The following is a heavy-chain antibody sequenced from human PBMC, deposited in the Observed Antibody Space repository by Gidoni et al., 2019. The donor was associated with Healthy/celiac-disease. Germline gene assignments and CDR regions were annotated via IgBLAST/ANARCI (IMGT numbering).Heavy chain of an antibody. J-gene: IGHJ4*02. V-gene: IGHV4-59*01. CDR2: IYYSGST. D-gene: IGHD3-9*01. CDR3: ARASSYDILTGYYFSAYYFDY. CDR1: GGSISSYY. Sequence: QVQLQESGPGLVKPSETLSLTCTVSGGSISSYYWSWIRQPPGKGLEWIGYIYYSGSTNYNPSLKSRVTISVDTSKNQFSLKLSSVTAADTAVYYCARASSYDILTGYYFSAYYFDYWGQGTLVTVSS.